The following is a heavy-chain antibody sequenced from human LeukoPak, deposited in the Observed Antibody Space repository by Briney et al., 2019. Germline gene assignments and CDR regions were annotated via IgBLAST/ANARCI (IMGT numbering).Heavy chain of an antibody. Sequence: GGSLRLSCAASGFTFSSYEMHWVPQAPGKGREWVSYIRSSGSTIYYADSVKGRFTISRDNAKNSLYLQMNSLRAEDTAVYYCARHVAAAGTYPYAFDLWGQGTMVTVSS. V-gene: IGHV3-48*03. CDR1: GFTFSSYE. J-gene: IGHJ3*01. CDR2: IRSSGSTI. D-gene: IGHD6-13*01. CDR3: ARHVAAAGTYPYAFDL.